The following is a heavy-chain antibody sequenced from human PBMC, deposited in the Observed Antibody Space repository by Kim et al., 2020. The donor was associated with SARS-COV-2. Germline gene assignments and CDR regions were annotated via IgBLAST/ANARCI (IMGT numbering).Heavy chain of an antibody. D-gene: IGHD6-19*01. J-gene: IGHJ6*03. CDR3: ARQNSYTIAVAYYYYYMDV. Sequence: SETLSLTCTVSGGSISSYYWSWIRQPPGKGLEWIGYIYYSGSTNYNPSLKSRVTISVDTSKNQFSLKLSSVTAADTAVYYCARQNSYTIAVAYYYYYMDVWGKGTTVTVSS. CDR2: IYYSGST. V-gene: IGHV4-59*08. CDR1: GGSISSYY.